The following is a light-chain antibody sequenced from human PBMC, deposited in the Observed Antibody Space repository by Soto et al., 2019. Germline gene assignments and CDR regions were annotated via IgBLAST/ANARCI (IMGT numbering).Light chain of an antibody. CDR2: GAS. Sequence: EIVMTQSPATLSVSPGERATLSCRASQSVSSYFAWYQQKPGQAPRLLIYGASTRATGIPARFSGSGSGTEFTLTIGSLQSEDFAVYYCQQYSDWPLITFGQGTRLEIK. J-gene: IGKJ5*01. CDR3: QQYSDWPLIT. V-gene: IGKV3-15*01. CDR1: QSVSSY.